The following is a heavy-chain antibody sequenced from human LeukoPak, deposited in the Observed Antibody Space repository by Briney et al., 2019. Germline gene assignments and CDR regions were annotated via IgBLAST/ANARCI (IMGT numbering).Heavy chain of an antibody. CDR2: ISYDGSNK. CDR3: ASPFSTGYSSSWYVY. Sequence: GRSLRLSCAASGFTFSSYAMHWVRQAPGKGQEWVAVISYDGSNKYYADSVKGRFTISRDNSKNTLYLQMNSLRAEDTAVYYCASPFSTGYSSSWYVYWGQGTLVTVSS. CDR1: GFTFSSYA. J-gene: IGHJ4*02. V-gene: IGHV3-30-3*01. D-gene: IGHD6-13*01.